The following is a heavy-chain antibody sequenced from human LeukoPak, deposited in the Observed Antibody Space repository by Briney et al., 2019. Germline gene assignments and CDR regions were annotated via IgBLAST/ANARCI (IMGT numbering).Heavy chain of an antibody. Sequence: GGSLRLSCAASGFTLSSYEMNWVRLAPGKGLEWISYISRTGNSIYYADSVKGRFTISRDSAKNSLYLQMNSLRAEDTAVYYCARGPYSSNWYVDYWGQGTLVTVAS. J-gene: IGHJ4*02. CDR2: ISRTGNSI. CDR1: GFTLSSYE. V-gene: IGHV3-48*03. D-gene: IGHD6-13*01. CDR3: ARGPYSSNWYVDY.